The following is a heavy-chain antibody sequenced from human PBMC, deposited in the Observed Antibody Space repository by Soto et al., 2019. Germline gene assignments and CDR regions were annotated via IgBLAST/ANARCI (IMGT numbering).Heavy chain of an antibody. CDR1: GGSFSGYY. Sequence: SETLSLTCAVYGGSFSGYYWSWIRQPPGKGLEWIGEINHSGSTNYNPSLKSRVTISVDTSKNQFSLKLSSVTAADTAVYYCARAQYGDYPDYWGQGTLVTVSS. J-gene: IGHJ4*02. V-gene: IGHV4-34*01. D-gene: IGHD4-17*01. CDR3: ARAQYGDYPDY. CDR2: INHSGST.